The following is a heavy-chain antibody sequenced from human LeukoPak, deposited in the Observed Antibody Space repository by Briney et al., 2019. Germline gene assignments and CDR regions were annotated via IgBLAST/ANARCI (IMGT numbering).Heavy chain of an antibody. V-gene: IGHV3-64*01. CDR1: GFTFSSYA. CDR3: ARDYYGSGSYWSDY. CDR2: ISSNGGST. Sequence: GGSLSLSCAASGFTFSSYAMHWVRQAPGKGLKYVSPISSNGGSTYYANSVKGRFTISRDNSKNTLYLQMGSLRAEDMAVYYCARDYYGSGSYWSDYWGQGTLVTVSS. J-gene: IGHJ4*02. D-gene: IGHD3-10*01.